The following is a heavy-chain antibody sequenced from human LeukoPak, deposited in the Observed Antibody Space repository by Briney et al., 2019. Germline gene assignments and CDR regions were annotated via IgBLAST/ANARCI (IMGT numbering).Heavy chain of an antibody. Sequence: GSSVKVSCKASGGTFSSYAISWVRQAPGQGLEWMGGIIPIFGTANYAQKFQGRDTITTDESTSTAYMELSSLRSEDTAVYYCARAIATPEDYYYYMDVWGKGTTVTVSS. CDR3: ARAIATPEDYYYYMDV. V-gene: IGHV1-69*05. D-gene: IGHD6-13*01. CDR2: IIPIFGTA. CDR1: GGTFSSYA. J-gene: IGHJ6*03.